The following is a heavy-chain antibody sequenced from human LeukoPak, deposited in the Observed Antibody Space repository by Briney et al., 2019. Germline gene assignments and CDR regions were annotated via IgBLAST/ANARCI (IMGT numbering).Heavy chain of an antibody. D-gene: IGHD6-19*01. V-gene: IGHV3-23*01. CDR2: ISGSGGST. Sequence: PGGSLRLSCAASGFTFSSYAMSWVRQAPGKGLEWVSAISGSGGSTYYADSVKGRFTISRDNSKNTLYLQINSLRAEDTAVYYCTKDEVFSSAWYFDYWGQGTLVTVSS. CDR3: TKDEVFSSAWYFDY. CDR1: GFTFSSYA. J-gene: IGHJ4*02.